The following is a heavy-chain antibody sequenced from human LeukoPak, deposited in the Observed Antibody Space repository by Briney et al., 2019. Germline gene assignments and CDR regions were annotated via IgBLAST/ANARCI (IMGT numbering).Heavy chain of an antibody. J-gene: IGHJ4*02. D-gene: IGHD3-10*01. Sequence: GGSLRLSCAVSGLTFDDYAMQWVRQAPGKGLEWVSGVSWNSGSNGYADSVKDRFTISGDNAKNSLYLQMNSVRAEDTALYYCARGGGLLWFGEELVFDYWGQGTLVTVSS. CDR3: ARGGGLLWFGEELVFDY. CDR1: GLTFDDYA. CDR2: VSWNSGSN. V-gene: IGHV3-9*01.